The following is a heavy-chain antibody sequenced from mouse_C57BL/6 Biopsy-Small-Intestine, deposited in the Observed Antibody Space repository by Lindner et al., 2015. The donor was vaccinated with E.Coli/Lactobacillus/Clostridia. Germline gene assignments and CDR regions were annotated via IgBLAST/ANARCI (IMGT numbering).Heavy chain of an antibody. Sequence: SVKVSCKASGYTFSSYYMHWLRQAPGQGLDGMGIINPSGGSTSYAPKFQARVTMTGDTSTSTVYMELSSLRSEDTAVYYCVRGTHYYGSGSYEAYWGQGTLVTVSS. D-gene: IGHD1-1*02. J-gene: IGHJ4*01. CDR1: GYTFSSYY. CDR2: INPSGGST. V-gene: IGHV1-64*01. CDR3: VRGTHYYGSGSYEAY.